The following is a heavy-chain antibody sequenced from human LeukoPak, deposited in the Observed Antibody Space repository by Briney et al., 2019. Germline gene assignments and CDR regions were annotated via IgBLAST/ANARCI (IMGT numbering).Heavy chain of an antibody. CDR1: GFTFDDYA. CDR2: ISWNSGSI. J-gene: IGHJ4*02. D-gene: IGHD5-24*01. CDR3: AKDIGWNTWLQFDY. Sequence: PGRSLRLSCAASGFTFDDYAMHWVRQAPGKGLEWVSGISWNSGSIGYADSVKGRFTISRDNAKNSLYLQMNSLRAEDTALYYCAKDIGWNTWLQFDYWGQGTLVTVSS. V-gene: IGHV3-9*01.